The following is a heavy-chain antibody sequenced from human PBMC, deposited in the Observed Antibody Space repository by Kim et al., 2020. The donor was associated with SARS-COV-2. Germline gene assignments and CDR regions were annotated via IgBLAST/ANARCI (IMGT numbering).Heavy chain of an antibody. CDR2: ISYDGSNK. D-gene: IGHD5-12*01. V-gene: IGHV3-30*18. CDR3: AKDRRDGYNWGWFDY. J-gene: IGHJ4*02. CDR1: GFTFSSYG. Sequence: GGSLRLSRAASGFTFSSYGMHWVRQAPGKGLEWVAVISYDGSNKYYADSVKGRFTISRDNSKNTLYLQMNSLRAEDTAVYYCAKDRRDGYNWGWFDYWGQGTLVTVSS.